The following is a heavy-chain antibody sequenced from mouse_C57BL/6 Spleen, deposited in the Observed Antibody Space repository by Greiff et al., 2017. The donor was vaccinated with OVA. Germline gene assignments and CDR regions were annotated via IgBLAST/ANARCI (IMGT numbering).Heavy chain of an antibody. Sequence: QVQLQQSGAELVRPGTSVKVSCKASGYAFTTYLIEWVKQRPGQGLEWIGVLNPGSGGTNYNEKFKGKATLTADKSSSTAYMQLSSLTSEDSAVYFCARSGRSYGSSGLYYAMDYWGQGTSVTVSS. CDR3: ARSGRSYGSSGLYYAMDY. J-gene: IGHJ4*01. V-gene: IGHV1-54*01. D-gene: IGHD1-1*01. CDR2: LNPGSGGT. CDR1: GYAFTTYL.